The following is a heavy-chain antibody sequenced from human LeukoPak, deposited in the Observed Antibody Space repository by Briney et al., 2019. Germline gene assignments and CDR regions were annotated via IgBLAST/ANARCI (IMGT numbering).Heavy chain of an antibody. D-gene: IGHD5-12*01. Sequence: SEILSLTCTVSGGSISSYYWSWIRQPPGKGLEWIGYIYYSGSTNYNPSLKSRVTISVDTSKNQFSLKLSSVTAADTAVYYCARYYGGYPYYFDYWGQGTLVTVSS. V-gene: IGHV4-59*01. CDR3: ARYYGGYPYYFDY. CDR1: GGSISSYY. J-gene: IGHJ4*02. CDR2: IYYSGST.